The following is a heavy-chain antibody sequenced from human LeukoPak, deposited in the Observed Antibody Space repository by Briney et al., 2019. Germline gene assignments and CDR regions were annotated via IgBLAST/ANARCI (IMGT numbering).Heavy chain of an antibody. CDR2: INPNSGGT. CDR1: GYTFTGYY. J-gene: IGHJ4*02. CDR3: ARARYYYDSSGSPSDY. V-gene: IGHV1-2*02. D-gene: IGHD3-22*01. Sequence: ASVKVSCKASGYTFTGYYMHWVRQAPGQGLEWMGWINPNSGGTNYAQKFQGRVTMTRDTSISTAYMELSRLRSDDTAVYYCARARYYYDSSGSPSDYWGQGTLVTVSS.